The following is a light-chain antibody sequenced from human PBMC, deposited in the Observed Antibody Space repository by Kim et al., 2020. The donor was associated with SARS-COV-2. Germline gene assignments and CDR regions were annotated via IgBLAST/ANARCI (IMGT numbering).Light chain of an antibody. CDR1: SSNIGSNY. J-gene: IGLJ3*02. V-gene: IGLV1-47*01. CDR2: RNN. CDR3: AAWDDSLSGWV. Sequence: GQSVTVSCSGSSSNIGSNYVYWYQQVPGTAPKLLIHRNNQRPSGVPDRFSGSKSGTSASLAISGLRSEDEADYYCAAWDDSLSGWVFGGGTQLTVL.